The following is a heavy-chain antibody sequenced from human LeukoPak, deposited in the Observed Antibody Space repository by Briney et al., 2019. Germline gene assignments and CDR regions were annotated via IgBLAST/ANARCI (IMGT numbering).Heavy chain of an antibody. CDR1: GYTFTAYY. CDR3: ARSPAVEAADTLDL. J-gene: IGHJ4*02. V-gene: IGHV1-18*04. Sequence: EASVKVSCKASGYTFTAYYMHWVRQAPGQGLEWMGWISPYNGNTRYSHKLQGRLTMATDTSTTTAYMDLRSLISDDTAVYYCARSPAVEAADTLDLWGQGTLVTVSS. D-gene: IGHD6-13*01. CDR2: ISPYNGNT.